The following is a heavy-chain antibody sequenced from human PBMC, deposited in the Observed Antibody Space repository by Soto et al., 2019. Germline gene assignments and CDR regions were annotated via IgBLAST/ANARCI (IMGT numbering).Heavy chain of an antibody. V-gene: IGHV4-31*03. CDR2: IYYSGST. J-gene: IGHJ4*02. D-gene: IGHD4-17*01. Sequence: SETLSLTCTVSGGSISSGGYYWSWIRQHPGKGLEWIGYIYYSGSTYYNPSLKSRVTISVDTSKNQFSLKLSSVTAADTAVYYCARADYGDYVDGLDYWGQGTLVTVSS. CDR1: GGSISSGGYY. CDR3: ARADYGDYVDGLDY.